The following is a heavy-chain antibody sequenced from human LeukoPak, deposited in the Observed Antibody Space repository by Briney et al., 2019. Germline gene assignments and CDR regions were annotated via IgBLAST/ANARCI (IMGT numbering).Heavy chain of an antibody. CDR2: VSYDGNFK. CDR1: GFTFSSYG. V-gene: IGHV3-30*18. Sequence: PGGSLRLSCAASGFTFSSYGMHWVRQAPGKGLEWLTVVSYDGNFKYFGDSVKGRFTIFRDNSKSTLYLQMNSLRAEDTAVYYCAKDRGQLGRYYFDYWGQGTLVTVSS. D-gene: IGHD6-13*01. CDR3: AKDRGQLGRYYFDY. J-gene: IGHJ4*02.